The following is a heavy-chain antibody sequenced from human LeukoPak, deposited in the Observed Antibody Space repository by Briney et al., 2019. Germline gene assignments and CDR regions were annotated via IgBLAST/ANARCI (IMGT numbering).Heavy chain of an antibody. CDR1: GGSISSGGYY. CDR3: ARKMVYEYYFDY. D-gene: IGHD2-8*01. V-gene: IGHV4-31*03. J-gene: IGHJ4*02. CDR2: IYYSGST. Sequence: PSQTLSLTCTVSGGSISSGGYYWSWIRQHPGKGLEWIRYIYYSGSTYYNPSLKSRVTISVDTSKNQFSLKLNSVTAADTAVYYCARKMVYEYYFDYWGQGTLVTVSS.